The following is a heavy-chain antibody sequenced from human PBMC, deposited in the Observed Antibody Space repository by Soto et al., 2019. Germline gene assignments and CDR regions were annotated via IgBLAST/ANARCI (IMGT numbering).Heavy chain of an antibody. Sequence: GGSLRLSCAASGFTFSSYAMIWVRQAPGKGLEWVSAISGSGGSTYYADSVKGRFTISRDNSKNTLYLQMNSLRAEDTAVYYCAKVSIWFGGFDPWGQGTLVTVSS. CDR1: GFTFSSYA. V-gene: IGHV3-23*01. CDR3: AKVSIWFGGFDP. D-gene: IGHD3-10*01. J-gene: IGHJ5*02. CDR2: ISGSGGST.